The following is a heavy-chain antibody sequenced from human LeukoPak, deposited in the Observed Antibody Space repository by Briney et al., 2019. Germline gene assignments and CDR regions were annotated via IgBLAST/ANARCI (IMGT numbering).Heavy chain of an antibody. CDR1: GGSISSYY. CDR3: ARAPVPSPLFRYYGSGSYSGFDY. Sequence: SETLSLTCTVSGGSISSYYWSWVRQPAGKGLEWIGRIYTSGSTNYNPSLKSRVTMSVDTSKNQFSLKLSSVTAADTAVSYCARAPVPSPLFRYYGSGSYSGFDYWGQGTLVTVSS. V-gene: IGHV4-4*07. J-gene: IGHJ4*02. D-gene: IGHD3-10*01. CDR2: IYTSGST.